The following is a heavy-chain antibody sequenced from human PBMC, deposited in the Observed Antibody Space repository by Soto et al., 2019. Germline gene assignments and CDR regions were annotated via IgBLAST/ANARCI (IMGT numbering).Heavy chain of an antibody. J-gene: IGHJ4*02. CDR3: ASTKTAANYDILTGDTDY. V-gene: IGHV3-30*03. D-gene: IGHD3-9*01. Sequence: QVQLVESGGGVFQLGSSLRLSCAASGFTFSSYGMHWVRQAPAKGREGGAVISLVGRNKYYADSVKGRFTISRDNSKNTLYLQMNSLRAEDTAVYYCASTKTAANYDILTGDTDYWGQGTLVTVSS. CDR1: GFTFSSYG. CDR2: ISLVGRNK.